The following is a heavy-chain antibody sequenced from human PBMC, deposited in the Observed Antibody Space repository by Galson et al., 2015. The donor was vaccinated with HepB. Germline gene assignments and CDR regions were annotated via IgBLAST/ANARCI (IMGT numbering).Heavy chain of an antibody. CDR1: GFTFSNFG. CDR3: AKDRYYGDYFDY. Sequence: SLRLSCAASGFTFSNFGMHWVRQAPGKGLEWVAFIRYDGSNKYYPASVKGRFTISRDNSKNTLYLQMNSPRPAGSAIFDCAKDRYYGDYFDYCGQGALVTVSS. D-gene: IGHD3-10*01. V-gene: IGHV3-30*02. CDR2: IRYDGSNK. J-gene: IGHJ4*02.